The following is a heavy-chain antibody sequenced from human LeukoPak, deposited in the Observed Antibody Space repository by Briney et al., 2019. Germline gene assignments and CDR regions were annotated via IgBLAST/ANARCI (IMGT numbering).Heavy chain of an antibody. D-gene: IGHD3-3*01. J-gene: IGHJ5*02. CDR3: ARGLAYYDFWSGYSGWFDP. CDR2: INHSGST. Sequence: SETLSLTCAVYGGSFSGYYWSWIRQPPGKGLEWIGEINHSGSTNYNPSLTSRVTISVDTSENQFSLKLSSVTAADTAIYYCARGLAYYDFWSGYSGWFDPWGQGILVAVSS. V-gene: IGHV4-34*01. CDR1: GGSFSGYY.